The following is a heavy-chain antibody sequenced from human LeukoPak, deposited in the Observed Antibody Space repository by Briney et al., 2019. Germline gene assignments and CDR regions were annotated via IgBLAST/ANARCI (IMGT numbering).Heavy chain of an antibody. J-gene: IGHJ3*02. CDR3: ARGGRITGIAFDI. CDR2: INSDGSST. Sequence: PSGGSLRLSCAASGFTFSSYWMHWVRQAPGKGLVWVSRINSDGSSTSYADSVKGRFTISRDNAKNTLYLQMNSLRAEDTAVYYCARGGRITGIAFDIWGQGTMVTVSS. CDR1: GFTFSSYW. D-gene: IGHD1-20*01. V-gene: IGHV3-74*01.